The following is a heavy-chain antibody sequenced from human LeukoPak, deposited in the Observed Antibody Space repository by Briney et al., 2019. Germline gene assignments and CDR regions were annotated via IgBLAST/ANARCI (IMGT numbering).Heavy chain of an antibody. D-gene: IGHD1-26*01. Sequence: GGSLRLSCAASGFTFSSYWMHWVRQGPGKGLVWVSRINSDGSSTSYADSVQGRFTISRDNTKNTLYLQMNRLRVEDTAVYYCTGGWAYDYWGQGTLVTVSS. J-gene: IGHJ4*02. CDR3: TGGWAYDY. CDR2: INSDGSST. V-gene: IGHV3-74*01. CDR1: GFTFSSYW.